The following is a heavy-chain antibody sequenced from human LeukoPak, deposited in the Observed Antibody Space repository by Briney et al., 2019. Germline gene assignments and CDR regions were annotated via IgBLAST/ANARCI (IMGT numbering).Heavy chain of an antibody. Sequence: ASVKVSCKTSGYTFSHFGISWVRQAPGQGLEWMGWISGYDGNTNYPQRLQGRVTIATDTSTSTAYMELRNLRSDDTAVYYCARESSNGWFDPWGQGTLVTVSS. CDR1: GYTFSHFG. D-gene: IGHD2-8*01. V-gene: IGHV1-18*01. CDR2: ISGYDGNT. CDR3: ARESSNGWFDP. J-gene: IGHJ5*02.